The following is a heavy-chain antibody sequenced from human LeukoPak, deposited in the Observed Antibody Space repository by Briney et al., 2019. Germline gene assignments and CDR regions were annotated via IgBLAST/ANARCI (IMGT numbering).Heavy chain of an antibody. D-gene: IGHD1-26*01. CDR1: GGSFSGYY. Sequence: PSETLSLTCAVYGGSFSGYYWSWIRQPPGKGLEWIGEINHSGSTNYNPSLKSRVTISVDTSKNQFSLKLSSVTAADTAVYYCARGLGRDYWGQGTLVTVSS. CDR2: INHSGST. V-gene: IGHV4-34*01. J-gene: IGHJ4*02. CDR3: ARGLGRDY.